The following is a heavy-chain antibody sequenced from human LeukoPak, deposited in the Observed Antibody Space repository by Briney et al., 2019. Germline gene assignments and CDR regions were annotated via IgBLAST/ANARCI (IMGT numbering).Heavy chain of an antibody. CDR1: GGSISGHY. CDR2: IHYSGRP. CDR3: ARFGVDYDMDV. V-gene: IGHV4-59*11. Sequence: SETLSLTCTVSGGSISGHYLTWIRQPPGRGLEWIGQIHYSGRPDYNPSLKSRVTISVDTSKNQLSLKVTSVIGADTDVYYCARFGVDYDMDVWGQGTTVTVSS. D-gene: IGHD3-16*01. J-gene: IGHJ6*02.